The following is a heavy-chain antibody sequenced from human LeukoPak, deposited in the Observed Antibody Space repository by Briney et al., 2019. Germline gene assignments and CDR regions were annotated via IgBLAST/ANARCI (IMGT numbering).Heavy chain of an antibody. CDR1: GFAFSSYA. V-gene: IGHV3-23*01. CDR2: ISGSDGNT. J-gene: IGHJ4*02. CDR3: AKDLITGTTGYYFDY. D-gene: IGHD1-20*01. Sequence: PGGSLRLSCAASGFAFSSYAMSWVRQAAGRGLEWVSGISGSDGNTYYADSVKGRFTISRDNSKNTLYLQMNSQRAEDTAIYYCAKDLITGTTGYYFDYWGRGTLVTVSS.